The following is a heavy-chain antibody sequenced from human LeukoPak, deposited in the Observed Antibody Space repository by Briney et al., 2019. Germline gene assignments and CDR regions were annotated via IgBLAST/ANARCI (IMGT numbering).Heavy chain of an antibody. Sequence: GGSLRLSCAASGFTFSSYGMHWVRQAPGKGLEWVAVISYDGSNKYYADSVKGRFTISRDNSKNTLYLQMNRLRAEDTAVYYCAKDQGLHLYYFDYWGQGTLVTVSS. CDR3: AKDQGLHLYYFDY. CDR1: GFTFSSYG. V-gene: IGHV3-30*18. CDR2: ISYDGSNK. D-gene: IGHD4-4*01. J-gene: IGHJ4*02.